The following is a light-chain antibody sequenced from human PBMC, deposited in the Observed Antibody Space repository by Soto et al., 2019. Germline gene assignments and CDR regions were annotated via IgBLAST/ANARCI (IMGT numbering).Light chain of an antibody. CDR1: QSLLHSNGYNY. CDR3: QQYNSYSPLT. CDR2: LGS. V-gene: IGKV2-28*01. Sequence: DIVMTQSPLSLPVTPGEPASISCRSSQSLLHSNGYNYLDWYLQKPGQSPQLLIYLGSNRASGVPDRFSGSGSGTEFTLTISFLQPDDFATYHCQQYNSYSPLTFGGGTKVDIK. J-gene: IGKJ4*01.